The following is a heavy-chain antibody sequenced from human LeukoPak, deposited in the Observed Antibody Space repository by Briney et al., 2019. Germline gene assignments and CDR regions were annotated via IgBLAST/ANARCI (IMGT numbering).Heavy chain of an antibody. CDR2: IYSAGNT. J-gene: IGHJ4*02. Sequence: GGSLRLSCAASGFSVSSSYMNWVRQAPGKGLEWVSIIYSAGNTYYADSVKGRFTISRDNSRNTLYLQMNSLRADDTAVYYCARDNGWLGTFDYWGQGALVTVSS. D-gene: IGHD6-19*01. CDR3: ARDNGWLGTFDY. CDR1: GFSVSSSY. V-gene: IGHV3-66*01.